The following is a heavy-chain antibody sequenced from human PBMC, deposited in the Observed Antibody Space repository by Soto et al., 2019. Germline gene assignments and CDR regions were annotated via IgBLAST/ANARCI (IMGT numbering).Heavy chain of an antibody. CDR3: ARDVPRMDV. D-gene: IGHD2-2*01. Sequence: QVQLVQSGAELKKPGASVKVSCKTSGYSFAIYGINWVRQDPGQGLEWMGYINTDNGNTYYTQKFQGRVALTADASTTTAYMELRSLRSDDTAVYYCARDVPRMDVWGQGTTVTVSS. J-gene: IGHJ6*02. CDR2: INTDNGNT. V-gene: IGHV1-18*01. CDR1: GYSFAIYG.